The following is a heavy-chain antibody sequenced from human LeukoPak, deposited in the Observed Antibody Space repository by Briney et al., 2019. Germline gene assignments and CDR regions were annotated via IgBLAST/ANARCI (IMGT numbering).Heavy chain of an antibody. J-gene: IGHJ4*02. CDR1: GFTFSNYA. CDR2: LGGSGGST. D-gene: IGHD2-15*01. CDR3: ASEVVSSPSYFDS. Sequence: GGSLRLSCVASGFTFSNYAMTWVRQAPGKGLEWVSVLGGSGGSTHYADSVKGRFTISRDNSKNTLYLQMNSLRAEDTAVYYCASEVVSSPSYFDSWGQGTLVTVSS. V-gene: IGHV3-23*01.